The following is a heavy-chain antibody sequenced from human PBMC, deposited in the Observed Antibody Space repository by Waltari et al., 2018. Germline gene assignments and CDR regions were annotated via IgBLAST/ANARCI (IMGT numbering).Heavy chain of an antibody. CDR2: INPNSGGT. V-gene: IGHV1-2*02. D-gene: IGHD6-13*01. CDR3: ARDYPRYSSSWGDY. Sequence: QVQLVQSGAEVKKPGASVKVSCKASGYTFTGYYMHWVRQAPGQGLEWMGWINPNSGGTNYAQKLQGRVTMTRDTSISTAYMELSRLRSDDTAVYYCARDYPRYSSSWGDYWGQGTLVTVSS. J-gene: IGHJ4*02. CDR1: GYTFTGYY.